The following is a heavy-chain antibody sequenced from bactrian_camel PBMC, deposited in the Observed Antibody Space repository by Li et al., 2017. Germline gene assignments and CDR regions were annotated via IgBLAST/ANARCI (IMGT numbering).Heavy chain of an antibody. CDR2: TYNDGSSP. Sequence: VQLVESGGGSVQAGSSLRLGCVVTSGTFNRCMGWFRQAPGKGLEWVSSTYNDGSSPYYADSVKGRFTISRDNAKNTVYLRMNSLKSEDTALYYCATDSAYSGGYSYVNVELTCGYWGRGTQVTVS. CDR1: SGTFNRC. V-gene: IGHV3-2*01. D-gene: IGHD2*01. CDR3: ATDSAYSGGYSYVNVELTCGY. J-gene: IGHJ6*01.